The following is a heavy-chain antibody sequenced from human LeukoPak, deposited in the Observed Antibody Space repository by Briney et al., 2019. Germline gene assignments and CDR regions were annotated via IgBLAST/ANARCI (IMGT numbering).Heavy chain of an antibody. CDR3: ARRGSGYNTNFDY. Sequence: PSETLSLTCTVSGGSIINSNYYWDWIRQPPGKGLEWIGGLHHSGSTYYNPSLKSRVTVSVDTSKNHFSLKLSFVTAADTAVYYCARRGSGYNTNFDYWGQGTLVTVSS. J-gene: IGHJ4*02. CDR2: LHHSGST. CDR1: GGSIINSNYY. D-gene: IGHD6-19*01. V-gene: IGHV4-39*02.